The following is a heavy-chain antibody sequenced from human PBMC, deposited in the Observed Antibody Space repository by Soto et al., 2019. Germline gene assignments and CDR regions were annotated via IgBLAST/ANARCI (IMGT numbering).Heavy chain of an antibody. Sequence: QITLKESGPTLVKPTQTLTLTCTFSGFSLSSSGVGVGWIRQPPGKALESLALIYWDDDKRYNSSLKTRLTITKDTPRNQVVLTMTNMDPVDTATYYCAHRPATPLTWNYDHWGQGILVTVSS. CDR1: GFSLSSSGVG. J-gene: IGHJ5*02. CDR2: IYWDDDK. CDR3: AHRPATPLTWNYDH. D-gene: IGHD1-7*01. V-gene: IGHV2-5*02.